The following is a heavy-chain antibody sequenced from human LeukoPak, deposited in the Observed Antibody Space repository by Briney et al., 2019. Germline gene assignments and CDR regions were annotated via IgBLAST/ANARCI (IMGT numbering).Heavy chain of an antibody. J-gene: IGHJ4*02. CDR2: IRYDGSNK. D-gene: IGHD3-22*01. V-gene: IGHV3-30*02. CDR1: GFTFSSYG. CDR3: AREFPITTIVSRRYFDY. Sequence: PGGSLRLSCAASGFTFSSYGMHWVRQAPGKGLEWVTFIRYDGSNKYYADSVRGRFTTSRHNSKNILYLQMNSLSAEDTALYYCAREFPITTIVSRRYFDYWGQGTLVTVSS.